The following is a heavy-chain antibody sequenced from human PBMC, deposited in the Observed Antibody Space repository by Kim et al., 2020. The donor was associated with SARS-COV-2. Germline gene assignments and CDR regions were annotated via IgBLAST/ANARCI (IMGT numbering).Heavy chain of an antibody. Sequence: SETLSLTCTVSGGSISRNSWSWIRQPPGKGLEWLGYIDDSGSTMYKPSLKSRVTISLDTSKNQVSLKLRYMTAADTAVYYCARRKSIAYGDYEDYYYYYYMDVWGKGTAVTVSS. J-gene: IGHJ6*03. D-gene: IGHD4-17*01. CDR1: GGSISRNS. V-gene: IGHV4-59*08. CDR2: IDDSGST. CDR3: ARRKSIAYGDYEDYYYYYYMDV.